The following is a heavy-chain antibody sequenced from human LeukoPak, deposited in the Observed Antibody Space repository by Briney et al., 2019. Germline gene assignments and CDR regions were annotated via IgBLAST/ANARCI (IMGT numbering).Heavy chain of an antibody. CDR2: MYRDGRT. Sequence: SETLSLTCTVSGGSINSGTYYWGWIRQPPGKGLEWIASMYRDGRTSYNPSLESRVTISIDTSTNQFSLKLSSVTAADTAVYYCASDHKSITMRKGQYFDYWGQGVLVTVSS. CDR1: GGSINSGTYY. D-gene: IGHD1-14*01. CDR3: ASDHKSITMRKGQYFDY. J-gene: IGHJ4*02. V-gene: IGHV4-39*01.